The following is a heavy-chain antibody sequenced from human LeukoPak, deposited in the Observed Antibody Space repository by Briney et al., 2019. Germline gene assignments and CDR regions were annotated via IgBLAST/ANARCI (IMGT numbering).Heavy chain of an antibody. V-gene: IGHV3-13*01. CDR3: ARVAKERVGGVYYFDY. CDR1: GFTFSDYD. D-gene: IGHD1-1*01. J-gene: IGHJ4*02. CDR2: IGTAGDT. Sequence: GRSLRLSCAASGFTFSDYDMHWVRQATGKGLEWVSAIGTAGDTYYTCSVKGRFTISRENAKNSLYLQMNSLRAGDTDVYYCARVAKERVGGVYYFDYWGQGTLVTVSS.